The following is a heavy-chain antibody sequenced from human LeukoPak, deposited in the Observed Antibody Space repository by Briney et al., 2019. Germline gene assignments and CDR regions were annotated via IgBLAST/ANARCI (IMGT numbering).Heavy chain of an antibody. J-gene: IGHJ2*01. D-gene: IGHD2-2*01. CDR3: ARGPWYCSSTSCLIWYFDL. CDR1: GGSFSGYY. Sequence: SETLSLTCAVYGGSFSGYYWSWIRQPPGKGLEWIGEINHSGSTNYNPSLKSRVTISVDTSKNQFSLKLSSVTAADTAVYYCARGPWYCSSTSCLIWYFDLWGRGTLVTVSS. CDR2: INHSGST. V-gene: IGHV4-34*01.